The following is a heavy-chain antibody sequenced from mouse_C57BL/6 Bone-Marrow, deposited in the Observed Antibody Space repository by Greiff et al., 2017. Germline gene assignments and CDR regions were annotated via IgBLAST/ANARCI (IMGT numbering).Heavy chain of an antibody. CDR3: ARHLLRSPFAY. J-gene: IGHJ3*01. V-gene: IGHV5-6*02. D-gene: IGHD1-1*01. CDR1: GFTFSSYG. Sequence: DVKLVESGGDLVKPGGSLKLSCAASGFTFSSYGMSWVRQTPDKRLEWVANISSGGSYTYDPDSVKGRFTISRDNAKNTLYLQMSSLKSEDTAMYYCARHLLRSPFAYWGQGTLVTVSA. CDR2: ISSGGSYT.